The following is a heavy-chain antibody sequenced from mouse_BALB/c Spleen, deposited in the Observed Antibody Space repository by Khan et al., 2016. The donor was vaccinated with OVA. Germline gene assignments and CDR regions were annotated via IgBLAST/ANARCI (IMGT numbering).Heavy chain of an antibody. J-gene: IGHJ1*01. CDR2: INTYTGEP. V-gene: IGHV9-1*02. CDR3: ARESSYLYFDV. CDR1: GSTFTNYR. Sequence: QIQLVQSGPELKKPGETVKLSCKASGSTFTNYRMNWMKQAPGKGLKWMGWINTYTGEPTSGDDFKGRFAFSLETSASTAYLQINNLNNADLATYFCARESSYLYFDVWVAGTTVTVSS. D-gene: IGHD1-1*01.